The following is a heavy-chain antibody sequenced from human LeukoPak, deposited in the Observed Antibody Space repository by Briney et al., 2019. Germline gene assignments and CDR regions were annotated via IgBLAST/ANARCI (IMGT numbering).Heavy chain of an antibody. J-gene: IGHJ6*03. D-gene: IGHD6-13*01. CDR3: ARDVAAVGNNYYYMDV. CDR1: GGSISSYY. V-gene: IGHV4-59*01. CDR2: IYYIGST. Sequence: PSETLSLTCTVSGGSISSYYWSWIRQPPGKGLEWIGYIYYIGSTNYNPSLKSRVTISIDRSKNQFSLKLNSVTTADTAVYYCARDVAAVGNNYYYMDVWGKGTTVTVSS.